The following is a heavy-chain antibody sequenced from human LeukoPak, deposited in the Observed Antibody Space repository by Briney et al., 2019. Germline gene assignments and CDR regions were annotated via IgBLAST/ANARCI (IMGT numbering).Heavy chain of an antibody. Sequence: PGRSLRLSCAASGFTFSSYGMHWVRQAPGKGLEWVAVISYDGSNKYYADSVKGRFTISRDNSKNTLYLQMNSLRAEDTAVYYCAKVPIYINMIVLYYFDYWGQGTLVTVSS. D-gene: IGHD3-22*01. J-gene: IGHJ4*02. V-gene: IGHV3-30*18. CDR2: ISYDGSNK. CDR3: AKVPIYINMIVLYYFDY. CDR1: GFTFSSYG.